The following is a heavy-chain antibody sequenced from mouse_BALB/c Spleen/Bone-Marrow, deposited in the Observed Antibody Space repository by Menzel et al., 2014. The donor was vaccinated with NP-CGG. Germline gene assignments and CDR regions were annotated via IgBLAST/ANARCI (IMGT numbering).Heavy chain of an antibody. CDR1: GYTFTSYW. CDR2: IAPGSGST. D-gene: IGHD1-1*01. Sequence: DLVKPGASVKLSCKASGYTFTSYWISWIKQRPGQGLEWIGRIAPGSGSTYYNEMFKGKATLTVDTSSSTAYIQLSSLSSQDSAVYFCARGGDYCGSSSFAYWGQGTLVTVSS. CDR3: ARGGDYCGSSSFAY. J-gene: IGHJ3*01. V-gene: IGHV1S41*01.